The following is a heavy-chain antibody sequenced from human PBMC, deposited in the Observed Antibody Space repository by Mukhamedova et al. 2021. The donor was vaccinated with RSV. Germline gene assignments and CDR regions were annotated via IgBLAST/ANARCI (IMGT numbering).Heavy chain of an antibody. Sequence: SGSGGSTYYADSVKGRFTISRDNSKNTLYLQMNSLRAEDTAVYYCAKSPHYYDSSGYYPIYYFDYWGQGTLVTVSS. J-gene: IGHJ4*02. V-gene: IGHV3-23*01. CDR2: SGSGGST. CDR3: AKSPHYYDSSGYYPIYYFDY. D-gene: IGHD3-22*01.